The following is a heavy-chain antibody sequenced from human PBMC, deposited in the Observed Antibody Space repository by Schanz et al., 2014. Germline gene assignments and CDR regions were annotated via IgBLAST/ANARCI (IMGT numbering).Heavy chain of an antibody. CDR3: ARPALWFGDNCFDP. V-gene: IGHV3-11*06. J-gene: IGHJ5*02. CDR2: VSSSSSYT. CDR1: GFTFSDYY. D-gene: IGHD3-10*01. Sequence: PGGSLRLSCAASGFTFSDYYMSWIRQAPGKGLECVSYVSSSSSYTHYADSVKGRFTISRDNAKNTLYLQMNSLRAEDTAVYYCARPALWFGDNCFDPWGQGTLVTVSS.